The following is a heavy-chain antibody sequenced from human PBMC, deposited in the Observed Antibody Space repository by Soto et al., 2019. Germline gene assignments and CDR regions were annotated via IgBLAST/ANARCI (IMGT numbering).Heavy chain of an antibody. V-gene: IGHV3-23*01. J-gene: IGHJ5*02. CDR3: EKDYSGSYYGNWFDP. Sequence: GGSLRLCCAASGFTFSSYAMSWVRQAPGKGLEWVSAISGSGGSTYYADSVKGRFTISRDNSKNTLYLQMNSLRAEDTAVYYCEKDYSGSYYGNWFDPWGQGTLVTVSS. CDR2: ISGSGGST. D-gene: IGHD1-26*01. CDR1: GFTFSSYA.